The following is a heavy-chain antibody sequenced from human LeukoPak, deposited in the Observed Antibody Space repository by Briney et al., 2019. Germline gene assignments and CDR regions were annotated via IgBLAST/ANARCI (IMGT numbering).Heavy chain of an antibody. Sequence: PGGSLRLSCAASGFTFSSYSMNWVRQAPGKGLEWVSYISSSSSTIYYADSVKGRFTISRDNAKNSLYLQMNSLRAEDTAVYYCARLVVVAATYWFDPWGQGTLVTVSS. D-gene: IGHD2-15*01. CDR1: GFTFSSYS. V-gene: IGHV3-48*01. J-gene: IGHJ5*02. CDR2: ISSSSSTI. CDR3: ARLVVVAATYWFDP.